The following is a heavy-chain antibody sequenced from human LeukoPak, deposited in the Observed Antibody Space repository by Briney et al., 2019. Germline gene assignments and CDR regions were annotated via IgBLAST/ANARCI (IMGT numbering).Heavy chain of an antibody. CDR1: GFTFSSYA. J-gene: IGHJ4*02. V-gene: IGHV3-23*01. D-gene: IGHD3-16*01. CDR2: ISGSGGST. Sequence: PGGSLRLSCAASGFTFSSYAMSWVRQAPGKGLEWVSAISGSGGSTYYADSVKGRFTISRDNSKNTLYLQMNSLRAEDTAVYYSAKGGYDYVWGSYDYWGQGTLVTVSS. CDR3: AKGGYDYVWGSYDY.